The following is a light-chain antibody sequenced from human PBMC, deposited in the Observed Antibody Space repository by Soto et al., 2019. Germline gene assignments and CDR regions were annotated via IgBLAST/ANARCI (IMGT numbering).Light chain of an antibody. J-gene: IGKJ2*01. CDR1: RAIRND. CDR2: VAS. V-gene: IGKV1-6*02. Sequence: IQMSQSPSSLYASVGDRVTLTCRSSRAIRNDLCWYQQRPGKAPRLLVYVASSLAPGATSRFSGSASGTDFTLTCSVLQPEDFSSYYCLQDYDYPYTFGQGTTLDIK. CDR3: LQDYDYPYT.